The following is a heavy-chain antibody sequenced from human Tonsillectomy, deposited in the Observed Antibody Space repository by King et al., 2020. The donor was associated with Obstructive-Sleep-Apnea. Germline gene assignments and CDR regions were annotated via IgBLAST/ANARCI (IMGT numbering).Heavy chain of an antibody. Sequence: HAQLVQSGAEVKKPGSLVKGSCKASGGTFSSYAISWVRQAPCEGLEWLGGIIPIFGSGNYAQKFQGRVTITSDESTSRAYMELSSLRSEDTAVYYCAARPYYYDSSGPRGDYWGQGTLVTVSS. V-gene: IGHV1-69*01. CDR1: GGTFSSYA. CDR3: AARPYYYDSSGPRGDY. CDR2: IIPIFGSG. J-gene: IGHJ4*02. D-gene: IGHD3-22*01.